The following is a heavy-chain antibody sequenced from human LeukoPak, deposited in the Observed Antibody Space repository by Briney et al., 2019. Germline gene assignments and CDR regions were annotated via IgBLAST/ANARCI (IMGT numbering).Heavy chain of an antibody. CDR3: ARDVEWFGVYYYYGMDV. CDR1: GFTFSDYW. Sequence: PGGSLRLSCAASGFTFSDYWMHWVRQAPGKGLVWVSRIKTDGRDTNYADSVKGRFTISRDNAKNSLYLQMNSLRAEDTAVYYCARDVEWFGVYYYYGMDVWGQGTTVTVSS. CDR2: IKTDGRDT. V-gene: IGHV3-74*01. J-gene: IGHJ6*02. D-gene: IGHD3-10*01.